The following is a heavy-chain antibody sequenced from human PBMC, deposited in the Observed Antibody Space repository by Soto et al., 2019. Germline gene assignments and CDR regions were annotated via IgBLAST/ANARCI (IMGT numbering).Heavy chain of an antibody. CDR2: IDPSDSYT. V-gene: IGHV5-10-1*01. CDR1: GYTFTTFW. D-gene: IGHD6-25*01. J-gene: IGHJ3*02. CDR3: ARGLYSSAPNAFDI. Sequence: PGESLKISCKGSGYTFTTFWISWVRQMPGKGLEWMGRIDPSDSYTNYSPSFQGHVTISADKSISTAYLQWSSLKASDTAMYYCARGLYSSAPNAFDIWGQGTMVTVS.